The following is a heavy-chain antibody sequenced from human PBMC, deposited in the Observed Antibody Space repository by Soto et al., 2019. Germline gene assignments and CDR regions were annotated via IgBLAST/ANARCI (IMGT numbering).Heavy chain of an antibody. J-gene: IGHJ4*02. CDR3: ARGGLHEFDS. Sequence: QVQLQESGPGLVKPSETLSLTCTVSGGSISSYYWSWIRQPPGKGLEWIGYIYYSGSTNYNPSLKSRVTISVDTSKNQFSLKVSSVTAADTAVYYCARGGLHEFDSWGQGTLVTVSS. CDR2: IYYSGST. D-gene: IGHD4-4*01. V-gene: IGHV4-59*01. CDR1: GGSISSYY.